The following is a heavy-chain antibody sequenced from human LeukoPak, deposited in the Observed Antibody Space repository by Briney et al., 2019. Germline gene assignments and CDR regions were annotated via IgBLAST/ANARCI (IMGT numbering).Heavy chain of an antibody. CDR1: GFTFSNAW. Sequence: PGGSLRLSCAASGFTFSNAWMSWVRQAPGKGLEWVGRIKSKTDGGTTDYAAPVKGRFTISRDDSKNTLYLQMNSLKTEDTAVYYCTTGTYSGSYLEAFDIWGQGTMVTVSS. CDR3: TTGTYSGSYLEAFDI. D-gene: IGHD1-26*01. CDR2: IKSKTDGGTT. J-gene: IGHJ3*02. V-gene: IGHV3-15*01.